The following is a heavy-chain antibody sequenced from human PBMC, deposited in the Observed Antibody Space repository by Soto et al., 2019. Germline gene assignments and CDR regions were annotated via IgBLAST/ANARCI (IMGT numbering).Heavy chain of an antibody. J-gene: IGHJ4*02. D-gene: IGHD6-19*01. CDR1: GFTFSSYG. CDR3: ARDRTYSSGWANYFDY. V-gene: IGHV3-33*01. Sequence: QVQLVESGGGVVQPGRSLRLSCAASGFTFSSYGMHWVRQAPGKGLEWVAVIWYDGSNKYYVDSVKGRFTISRDNSKNTLYLQMNSLRAEDTAVYYCARDRTYSSGWANYFDYWGQGTLVTVSS. CDR2: IWYDGSNK.